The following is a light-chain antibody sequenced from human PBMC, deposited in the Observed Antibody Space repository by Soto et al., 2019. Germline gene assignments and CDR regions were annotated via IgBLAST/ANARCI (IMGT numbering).Light chain of an antibody. V-gene: IGKV1-39*01. CDR1: QSISSY. J-gene: IGKJ2*01. Sequence: DIQMTQSPSSLSASVGDRVTITCRASQSISSYLNWYQQKPGKAPKLLIYAASSLQSGVPSRFSGSGSRTDFTLTISSLQPEDFATYYCQQSFSTPYTFGQGTKLE. CDR3: QQSFSTPYT. CDR2: AAS.